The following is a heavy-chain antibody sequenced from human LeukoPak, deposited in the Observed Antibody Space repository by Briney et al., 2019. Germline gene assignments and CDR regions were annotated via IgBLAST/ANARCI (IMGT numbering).Heavy chain of an antibody. CDR1: GGSFSGYY. CDR3: ARDRTTLYDFWSGYGWFDP. Sequence: PSETLSLTCAVYGGSFSGYYWSWIRQPPGKGLEWIGEINHSGSTNYNPSLKSRVTISVDTSKNQVSLQLNSVTPEDTAVYYCARDRTTLYDFWSGYGWFDPWGQGTLVTVSS. D-gene: IGHD3-3*01. CDR2: INHSGST. J-gene: IGHJ5*02. V-gene: IGHV4-34*01.